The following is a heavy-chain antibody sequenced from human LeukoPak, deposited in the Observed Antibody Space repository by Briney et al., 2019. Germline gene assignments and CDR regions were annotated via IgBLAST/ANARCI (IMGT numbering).Heavy chain of an antibody. V-gene: IGHV3-23*01. CDR2: ISGSGGNT. Sequence: GGSLRLSCAASGFTFSSYAMNWFRRAPGKGLEWVSVISGSGGNTYYADSVKGRFTISGGSSNNTLYLQMNSLRAEDTAVYYCAKGPGATVTTNYFAYWGQGTLVTVSS. CDR3: AKGPGATVTTNYFAY. D-gene: IGHD4-17*01. J-gene: IGHJ4*02. CDR1: GFTFSSYA.